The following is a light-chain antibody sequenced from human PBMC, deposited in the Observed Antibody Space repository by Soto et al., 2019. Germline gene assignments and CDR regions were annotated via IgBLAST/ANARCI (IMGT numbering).Light chain of an antibody. CDR3: QQYIRWPLT. Sequence: EMVVTQSPATLSVSPGERATLSCRASQDVSSNLAWYQQKPGQAPRLLIYGASTRATGTPARFSGSGSGTEFTLTISSLQSEDYAVYFCQQYIRWPLTLGGGTKVEIK. CDR1: QDVSSN. J-gene: IGKJ4*01. CDR2: GAS. V-gene: IGKV3-15*01.